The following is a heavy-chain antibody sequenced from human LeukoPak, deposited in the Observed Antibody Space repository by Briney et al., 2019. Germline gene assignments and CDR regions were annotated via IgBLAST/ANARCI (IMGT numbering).Heavy chain of an antibody. CDR2: ISSSSSYI. D-gene: IGHD6-19*01. CDR1: GFTFSSYS. Sequence: GGSLRLSCAASGFTFSSYSMNWVRQAPGKGLEWVSSISSSSSYIYYADSVKGRFTISRDNAKNSMYLQMNSLRAEDTAVYYCARDGAVAGIDHAFDIWGQGTMVTVSS. V-gene: IGHV3-21*01. CDR3: ARDGAVAGIDHAFDI. J-gene: IGHJ3*02.